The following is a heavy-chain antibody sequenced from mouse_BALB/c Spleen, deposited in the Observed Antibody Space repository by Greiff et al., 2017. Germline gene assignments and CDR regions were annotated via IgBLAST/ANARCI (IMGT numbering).Heavy chain of an antibody. V-gene: IGHV3-8*02. Sequence: VQLKQSGPSLVKPSQTLSLTCSVTGDSITSGYWNWIRKFPGNKLEYMGYISYSGSTYYTPSLKSRISFTRDTSKNQYYLQLNSVTTEDTATYYCTRSMLGEKGDFDYWGKGTTLTVCS. CDR1: GDSITSGY. CDR2: ISYSGST. CDR3: TRSMLGEKGDFDY. J-gene: IGHJ2*01.